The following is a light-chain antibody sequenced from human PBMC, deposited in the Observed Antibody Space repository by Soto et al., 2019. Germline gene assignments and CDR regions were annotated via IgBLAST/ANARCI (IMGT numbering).Light chain of an antibody. Sequence: EIVMTQSPATLSVSPGERATLSCRASQSVNNNLAWYQQKPGQAPRLLIYGASARATGIPARFSGSGSGTDFTLTISSLQSEDFAVYYCQQYNNWPLTFGGGTNVEIK. CDR2: GAS. CDR3: QQYNNWPLT. V-gene: IGKV3-15*01. CDR1: QSVNNN. J-gene: IGKJ4*01.